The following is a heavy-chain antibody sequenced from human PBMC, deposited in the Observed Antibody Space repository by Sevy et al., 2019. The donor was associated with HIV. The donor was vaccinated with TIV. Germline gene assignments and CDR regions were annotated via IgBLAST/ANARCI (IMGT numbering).Heavy chain of an antibody. D-gene: IGHD6-13*01. J-gene: IGHJ5*02. CDR3: ARSHPAAGTIRSNWFDP. V-gene: IGHV5-51*01. Sequence: GESLKISCKGSGYSFTSYWIGWVRQMPGKGLEWMGIIYPGDSDTRHSPSFQGQVTISADKSISNDYLQWSSLKASDTAMYYCARSHPAAGTIRSNWFDPWGQGTLVTVSS. CDR1: GYSFTSYW. CDR2: IYPGDSDT.